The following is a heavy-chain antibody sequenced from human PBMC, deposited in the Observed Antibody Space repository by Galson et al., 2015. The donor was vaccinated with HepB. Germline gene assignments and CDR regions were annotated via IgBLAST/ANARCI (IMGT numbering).Heavy chain of an antibody. J-gene: IGHJ6*02. V-gene: IGHV4-59*11. CDR2: IHSSGTT. D-gene: IGHD4/OR15-4a*01. Sequence: SETLSLTCTVSGGAMSSHYWRWIRQPPGKGLEWIGYIHSSGTTNYNPSLKSRVTISVDPFKNQLSLKLTSVTAADTAVYYCARDLRVRYAMDVWGQGTTVTVSS. CDR3: ARDLRVRYAMDV. CDR1: GGAMSSHY.